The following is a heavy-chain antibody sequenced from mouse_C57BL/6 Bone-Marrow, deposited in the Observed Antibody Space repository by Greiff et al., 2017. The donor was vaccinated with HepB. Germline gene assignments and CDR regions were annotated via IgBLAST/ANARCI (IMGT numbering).Heavy chain of an antibody. J-gene: IGHJ3*01. CDR2: IYPGSGST. D-gene: IGHD1-1*01. Sequence: QVQLQQPGAELVKPGASVKMSCKASGYTFTSYWITWVKQRPGQGLEWIGDIYPGSGSTNYNEKFKSKATLTVDTSSSTAYMQLSSLTSEDSAVYYCARWDYYGSSAWFAYWGQGTLVTVPA. CDR1: GYTFTSYW. V-gene: IGHV1-55*01. CDR3: ARWDYYGSSAWFAY.